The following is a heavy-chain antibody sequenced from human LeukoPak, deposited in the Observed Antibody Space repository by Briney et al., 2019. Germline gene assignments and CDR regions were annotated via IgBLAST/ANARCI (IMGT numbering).Heavy chain of an antibody. V-gene: IGHV3-20*04. CDR3: ARYLRKLYGRGGDYYFCMDV. CDR2: INWNGSGA. J-gene: IGHJ6*03. D-gene: IGHD4-17*01. CDR1: GFTFDDYG. Sequence: PGGSLRLSCAASGFTFDDYGMSWVRQVPGKGLEWVSGINWNGSGAGYADSVKGRFTISRDNAKNSLYLQMNSLKAEDTALFYCARYLRKLYGRGGDYYFCMDVWGKGTTVTVSS.